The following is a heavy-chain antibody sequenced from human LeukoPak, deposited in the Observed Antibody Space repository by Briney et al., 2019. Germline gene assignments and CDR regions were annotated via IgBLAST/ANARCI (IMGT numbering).Heavy chain of an antibody. V-gene: IGHV4-59*01. CDR2: IYHSGST. CDR1: GGSISTYY. D-gene: IGHD6-19*01. J-gene: IGHJ4*02. Sequence: SETLSLTCAVSGGSISTYYWNWIRQPPGKGLEWIGYIYHSGSTNYNPSLTTRVTISTDTSKNQFSLKLTSVTAADTAVYFCARGVAVAGVFDYWGQGTLVTVSS. CDR3: ARGVAVAGVFDY.